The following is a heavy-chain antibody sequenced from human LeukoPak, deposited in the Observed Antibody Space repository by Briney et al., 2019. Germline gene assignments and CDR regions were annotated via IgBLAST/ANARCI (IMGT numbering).Heavy chain of an antibody. CDR2: ISGGGGST. CDR1: GFTFSSYA. D-gene: IGHD2-15*01. V-gene: IGHV3-23*01. J-gene: IGHJ4*02. CDR3: AKGYCSGGSCKTLFDY. Sequence: GGSLRLSCAASGFTFSSYAMSGVRQAPGKGLEWVSAISGGGGSTYYADSVRGRFTISRDNSKNTQYLQMNSLRAEDTAVYYCAKGYCSGGSCKTLFDYWGQGTLVTVSS.